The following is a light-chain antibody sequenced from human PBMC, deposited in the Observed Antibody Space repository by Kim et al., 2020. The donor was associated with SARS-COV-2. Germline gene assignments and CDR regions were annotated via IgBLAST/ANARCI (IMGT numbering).Light chain of an antibody. CDR2: RNN. V-gene: IGLV1-47*01. CDR3: AAWDDSLSGSYV. Sequence: QSVTISCSGSSSNLGSNYVYWYQQLPGTAPQLLIYRNNQRPSGVPDRFSGSKSGTSASLAISGLRFEDEADYYCAAWDDSLSGSYVFGTGTKVTVL. J-gene: IGLJ1*01. CDR1: SSNLGSNY.